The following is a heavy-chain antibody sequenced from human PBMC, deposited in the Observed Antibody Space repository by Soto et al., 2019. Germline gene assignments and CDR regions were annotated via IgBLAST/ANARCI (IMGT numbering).Heavy chain of an antibody. CDR2: ISSGGST. J-gene: IGHJ6*03. Sequence: PGGSLRLSCAASGFTFSSYAMDWVRQAPGKGLEWVSGISSGGSTYYADSVKGRFTISRDNSKNTLYLQMNSLRAEDTAEYYCAKAPTVRTYMAVWGKGSTVTVSS. CDR1: GFTFSSYA. V-gene: IGHV3-23*01. CDR3: AKAPTVRTYMAV. D-gene: IGHD6-6*01.